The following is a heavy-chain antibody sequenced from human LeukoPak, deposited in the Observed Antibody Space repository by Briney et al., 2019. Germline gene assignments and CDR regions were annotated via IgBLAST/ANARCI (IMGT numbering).Heavy chain of an antibody. Sequence: GGSLRLSCAVSGLTFSSSWMDWVRQAPGKGLEWVASINPEGSEKYSADSVKGRFTISKNSAKNSLYLQMNTLRVEDTAMYYCASLDTAKQPLANHWGQGTLVTVSS. J-gene: IGHJ5*02. CDR1: GLTFSSSW. CDR2: INPEGSEK. D-gene: IGHD5-18*01. CDR3: ASLDTAKQPLANH. V-gene: IGHV3-7*03.